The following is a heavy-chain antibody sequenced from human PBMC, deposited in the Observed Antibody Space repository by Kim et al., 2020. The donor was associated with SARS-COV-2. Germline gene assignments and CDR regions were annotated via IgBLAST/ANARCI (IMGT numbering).Heavy chain of an antibody. Sequence: PSLKSRVTISVDTSKNQFSLKRSSVTAADTAVYYCARDLTDRTGGAFDIWGQGTMVTVSS. J-gene: IGHJ3*02. CDR3: ARDLTDRTGGAFDI. D-gene: IGHD3-9*01. V-gene: IGHV4-31*02.